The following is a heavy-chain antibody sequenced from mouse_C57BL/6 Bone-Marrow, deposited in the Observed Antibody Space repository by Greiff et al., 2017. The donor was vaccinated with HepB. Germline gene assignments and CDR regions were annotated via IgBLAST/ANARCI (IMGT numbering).Heavy chain of an antibody. V-gene: IGHV1-42*01. CDR3: AKRYGNYYFDY. Sequence: VQLKESGPELVKPGASVKISCKASGYSFTGYYMNWVKQSPEKSLEWIGEINPSTGGTTYNQKFKAKATLTVDKSSSTAYMQLKSLTSEDSAVYYCAKRYGNYYFDYWGQGTTLTVSS. CDR1: GYSFTGYY. J-gene: IGHJ2*01. D-gene: IGHD2-1*01. CDR2: INPSTGGT.